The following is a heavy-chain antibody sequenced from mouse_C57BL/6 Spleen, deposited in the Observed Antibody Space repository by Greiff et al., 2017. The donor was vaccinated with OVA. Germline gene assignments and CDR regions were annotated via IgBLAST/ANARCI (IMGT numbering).Heavy chain of an antibody. J-gene: IGHJ3*01. CDR2: IRSKSNNYAT. V-gene: IGHV10-1*01. CDR3: VRELGPFFAY. Sequence: EVQLVESGGGLVQPKGSLKFSCAASGFSFNTYAMNWVRQAPGKGLEWVARIRSKSNNYATYYADSVKDRFTISRDDSESMLYLQMNNLKTEDTAMYYCVRELGPFFAYWGQGTLVTVSA. CDR1: GFSFNTYA.